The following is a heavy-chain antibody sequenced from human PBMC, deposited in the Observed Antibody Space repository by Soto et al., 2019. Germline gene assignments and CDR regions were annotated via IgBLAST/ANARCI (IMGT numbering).Heavy chain of an antibody. Sequence: GGSLRLSCAASGFTFDDYTMHLVRQAPGKGLEWVSLISWDGGSTYYADSVKGRFTISRDNSKNSLYLQMNSLRTEDTALYYCAKEFTIFGVVLGMDVWGQGTTVTVSS. CDR1: GFTFDDYT. V-gene: IGHV3-43*01. D-gene: IGHD3-3*01. CDR3: AKEFTIFGVVLGMDV. CDR2: ISWDGGST. J-gene: IGHJ6*02.